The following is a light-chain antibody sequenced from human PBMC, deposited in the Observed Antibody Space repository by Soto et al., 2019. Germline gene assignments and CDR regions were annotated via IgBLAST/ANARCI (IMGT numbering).Light chain of an antibody. CDR1: QSVSSN. CDR2: RAS. J-gene: IGKJ1*01. V-gene: IGKV3-15*01. CDR3: QQYNNWRPT. Sequence: EIVMTQSPATLAVAPGERVTLSWMVGQSVSSNLAWYQQKHGQAPRLLIHRASTRAPGVSAWFSGSGSGTDYTLTISRLPFEDFAVYYCQQYNNWRPTFGQGTKV.